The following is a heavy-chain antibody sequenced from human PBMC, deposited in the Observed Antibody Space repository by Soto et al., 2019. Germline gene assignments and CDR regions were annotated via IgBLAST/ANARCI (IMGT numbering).Heavy chain of an antibody. D-gene: IGHD5-12*01. CDR3: ARGRIVATATKTYYYYGMDV. CDR2: IIPIFGTA. Sequence: ASVKVSCKASGGTFSSYAISWVRQAPGQGLEWMGGIIPIFGTANYAQKFQGRVTITADESTSTAYMELSSLRSEDTAVYYCARGRIVATATKTYYYYGMDVWGQGTTVTV. J-gene: IGHJ6*02. V-gene: IGHV1-69*13. CDR1: GGTFSSYA.